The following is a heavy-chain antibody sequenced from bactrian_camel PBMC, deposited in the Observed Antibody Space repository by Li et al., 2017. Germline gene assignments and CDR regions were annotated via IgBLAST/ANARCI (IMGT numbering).Heavy chain of an antibody. J-gene: IGHJ4*01. CDR3: AADHCPLEAAQVVRGAYKY. D-gene: IGHD6*01. CDR1: GDDFGRLS. Sequence: HVQLVESGGGSVQAGGSLTLSCKVSGDDFGRLSMAWFRQAPGKEREGVAAIYAVSGASWYSDPVNRRFTISQDDDKNTIYLQMNSPQPEDTAMYYCAADHCPLEAAQVVRGAYKYLGQGTQVTVS. CDR2: IYAVSGAS. V-gene: IGHV3S45*01.